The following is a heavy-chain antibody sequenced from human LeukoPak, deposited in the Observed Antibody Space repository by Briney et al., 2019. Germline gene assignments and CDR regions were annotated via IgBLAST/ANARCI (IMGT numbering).Heavy chain of an antibody. CDR3: ARELYYYDSCGGSDAFDI. J-gene: IGHJ3*02. V-gene: IGHV1-18*01. CDR2: ISAYNGNT. D-gene: IGHD3-22*01. CDR1: GYTFTSYG. Sequence: GASVKVSCKASGYTFTSYGISWVRQAPGQGLEWMGWISAYNGNTNYAQKLQGRVTMTTDTSTSTAYMELRSLRSDDTAVYYCARELYYYDSCGGSDAFDIWGQGTMVTVSS.